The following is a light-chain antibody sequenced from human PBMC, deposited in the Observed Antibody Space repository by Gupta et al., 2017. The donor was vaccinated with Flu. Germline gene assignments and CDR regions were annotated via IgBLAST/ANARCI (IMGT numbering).Light chain of an antibody. CDR1: SSNIGAGYD. J-gene: IGLJ3*02. V-gene: IGLV1-40*01. CDR3: QSYDSSRSGWV. CDR2: GNS. Sequence: QSVLTQPPSVSGAPGQMVTISCTGSSSNIGAGYDVHWYQQLPATAPKLLIYGNSNRPSGVPDRFSGSKSGTSAALAITGLQAEDEADYYCQSYDSSRSGWVFGGGTKLTVL.